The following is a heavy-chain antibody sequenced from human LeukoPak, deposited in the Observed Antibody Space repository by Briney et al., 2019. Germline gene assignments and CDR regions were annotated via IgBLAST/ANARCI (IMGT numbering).Heavy chain of an antibody. Sequence: SETLSLTCTVSGGSISSYYWSWIRQPPGKGLEWIGYIYYSGSTNYNPSLKSRVTISVDTSKNQFSLKLSSVTAADTAVYYCARLTTVTPRFDYWGQGTLVTVSP. CDR1: GGSISSYY. CDR3: ARLTTVTPRFDY. J-gene: IGHJ4*02. D-gene: IGHD4-17*01. CDR2: IYYSGST. V-gene: IGHV4-59*01.